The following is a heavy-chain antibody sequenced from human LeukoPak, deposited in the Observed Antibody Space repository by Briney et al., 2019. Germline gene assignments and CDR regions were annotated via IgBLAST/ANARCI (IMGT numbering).Heavy chain of an antibody. CDR1: GFTFSSYG. V-gene: IGHV3-30*02. CDR2: IRYDGSNK. CDR3: ARAGGYPGLFDI. J-gene: IGHJ3*02. Sequence: GGSLRLSCAASGFTFSSYGMHWVRQAPGKGLEWVAFIRYDGSNKYYADSVKGRLTISRDNSKNTLYLQMNSLRAEDTAVYYCARAGGYPGLFDIWGQGTMVTVSS. D-gene: IGHD3-16*01.